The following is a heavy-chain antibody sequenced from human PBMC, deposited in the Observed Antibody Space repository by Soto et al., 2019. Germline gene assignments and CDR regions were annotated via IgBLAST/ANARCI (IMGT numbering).Heavy chain of an antibody. CDR1: GGSLSSSSYY. CDR2: IYYSGST. D-gene: IGHD3-3*01. Sequence: SEALSLTCTVSGGSLSSSSYYWGWLRQSPGKGLEWIGSIYYSGSTYYNPSLKSRVTISVDTSKNQFSLKLSSVTAADTAVYYCARLSEYFYFWRVYHPLRSSDSWGKGTL. V-gene: IGHV4-39*01. J-gene: IGHJ5*01. CDR3: ARLSEYFYFWRVYHPLRSSDS.